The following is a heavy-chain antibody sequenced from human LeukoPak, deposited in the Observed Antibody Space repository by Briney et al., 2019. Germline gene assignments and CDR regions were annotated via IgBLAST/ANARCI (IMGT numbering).Heavy chain of an antibody. CDR3: ARSRDGYPYGY. CDR1: GFTFSSYW. CDR2: INSDGSST. V-gene: IGHV3-74*01. Sequence: GGSLRLSCAASGFTFSSYWMHWVRQAPGKGLVWVSRINSDGSSTSYADSVKGRFTISRDNSKNTLYLQMNSLRAEDTAVYYCARSRDGYPYGYWGQGTLVTVSS. J-gene: IGHJ4*02. D-gene: IGHD5-24*01.